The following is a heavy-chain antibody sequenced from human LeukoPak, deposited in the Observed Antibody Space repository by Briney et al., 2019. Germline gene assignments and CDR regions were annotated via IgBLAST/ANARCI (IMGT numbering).Heavy chain of an antibody. CDR1: GYSFTAYC. D-gene: IGHD3-10*01. CDR2: INPNTGGR. V-gene: IGHV1-2*02. Sequence: GASVKVSCKASGYSFTAYCIHWVRQAPGQGFEWMGWINPNTGGRKYAQKFQDRVTMTMDTSISIAYVELSSLRSDDTAVYYCVRVGFTTVRGAQDYWGQGTLITVSS. CDR3: VRVGFTTVRGAQDY. J-gene: IGHJ4*02.